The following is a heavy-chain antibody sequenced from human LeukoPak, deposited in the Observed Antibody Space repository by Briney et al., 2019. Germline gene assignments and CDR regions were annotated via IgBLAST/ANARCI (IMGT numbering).Heavy chain of an antibody. J-gene: IGHJ3*02. CDR3: ARGKTYYYDSSGYYSNDAFDI. D-gene: IGHD3-22*01. CDR1: GFTFSSYA. V-gene: IGHV3-23*01. Sequence: GGSLRLSCAASGFTFSSYAMSWVRQAPGKGLEWVSAISGSGGSTYYADSVKGRFTISRDNSKNTLYLQMNSLRAEDTAVYYCARGKTYYYDSSGYYSNDAFDIWGQGTMVTVSS. CDR2: ISGSGGST.